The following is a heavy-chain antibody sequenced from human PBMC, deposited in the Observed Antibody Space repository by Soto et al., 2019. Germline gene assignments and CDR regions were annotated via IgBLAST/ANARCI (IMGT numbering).Heavy chain of an antibody. D-gene: IGHD2-15*01. J-gene: IGHJ6*02. V-gene: IGHV1-69*12. CDR2: IIPIFGTA. CDR3: ARGIVVVVAADYYGMDV. CDR1: RGTFSSYA. Sequence: QVQLVQSGAEVKKPGSSVKVSCKASRGTFSSYALSRVRQAPGQGIEWMGGIIPIFGTANYAQKFQGRVTITADESTSTAYMELSSLRSEDTAVYYCARGIVVVVAADYYGMDVWGQGTTVTVSS.